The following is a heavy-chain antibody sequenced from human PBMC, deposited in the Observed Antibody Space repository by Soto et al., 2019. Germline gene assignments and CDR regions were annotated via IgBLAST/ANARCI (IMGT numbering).Heavy chain of an antibody. Sequence: GGSLRLSCAASGFTFSAYAMHWVRQAPGKGLEWVAVISYDGSNKYYVDSMKGRFTTSRDNSKNTLYLQMSSLRAEDTALYYCAKDLSGGNYYYGMDVWGQGTTVTVSS. V-gene: IGHV3-30*18. J-gene: IGHJ6*02. D-gene: IGHD1-1*01. CDR3: AKDLSGGNYYYGMDV. CDR2: ISYDGSNK. CDR1: GFTFSAYA.